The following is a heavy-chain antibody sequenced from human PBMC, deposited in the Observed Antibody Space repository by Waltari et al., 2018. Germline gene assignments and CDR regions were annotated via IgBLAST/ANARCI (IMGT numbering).Heavy chain of an antibody. J-gene: IGHJ4*02. CDR1: GFRFEDHP. V-gene: IGHV3-43*01. D-gene: IGHD3-16*01. CDR2: LSLH. Sequence: GSLRLSCVTSGFRFEDHPMHWVRQRPGKGLEWVPRLSLHRFTISRDNSNNSLYLQMDSLTTEDTGLYYCARDRGEYEGAVPSTLLDSWGQGTLVTVSS. CDR3: ARDRGEYEGAVPSTLLDS.